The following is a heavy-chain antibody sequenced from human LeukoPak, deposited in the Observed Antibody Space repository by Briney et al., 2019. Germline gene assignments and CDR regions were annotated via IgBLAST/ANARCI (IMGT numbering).Heavy chain of an antibody. J-gene: IGHJ4*02. CDR1: GFTFDDYA. CDR3: AKDKGGYYPRGYFDY. V-gene: IGHV3-9*01. D-gene: IGHD3-22*01. Sequence: GRSLRLSCAASGFTFDDYAMHWVRQAPGKGLELVSGISWNSGSIGYADSVKGRFTISRDNAKNSLYLQMNSLRAEDTALYYCAKDKGGYYPRGYFDYWGQGTLVTVSS. CDR2: ISWNSGSI.